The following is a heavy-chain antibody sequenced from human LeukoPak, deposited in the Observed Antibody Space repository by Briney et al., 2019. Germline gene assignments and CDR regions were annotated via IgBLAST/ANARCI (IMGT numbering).Heavy chain of an antibody. J-gene: IGHJ5*02. V-gene: IGHV3-30*02. CDR3: AKDLTFVPTNWFDP. CDR1: GFTFSSYG. Sequence: GGSPRLSCAASGFTFSSYGMHWVRQAPGKGLEWVAFIRYDGSNKYYADSVKGRFTISRDNSKNTLYLQMNSLRAEDTAVYYCAKDLTFVPTNWFDPWGQGTLVTVSS. CDR2: IRYDGSNK. D-gene: IGHD3-9*01.